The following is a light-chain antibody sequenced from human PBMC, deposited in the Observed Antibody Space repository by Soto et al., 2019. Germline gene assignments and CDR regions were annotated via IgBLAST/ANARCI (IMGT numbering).Light chain of an antibody. CDR3: CSDASSITWV. CDR2: EVT. CDR1: SSAVGSHNL. V-gene: IGLV2-23*02. J-gene: IGLJ3*02. Sequence: QSALTQPASVSGSPGQSITISCSGTSSAVGSHNLVSWYQQHPGKAPKLMIYEVTKRPSGVSNRFSGSKSGNTASLTISGLQAEDEADYYCCSDASSITWVFGGGTKLTVL.